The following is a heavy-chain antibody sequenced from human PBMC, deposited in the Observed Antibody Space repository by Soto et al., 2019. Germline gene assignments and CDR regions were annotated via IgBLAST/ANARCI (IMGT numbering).Heavy chain of an antibody. CDR1: GGSISSSNW. CDR3: ARVGYYYDSSGYYFLFDP. Sequence: SETLSLTCAVSGGSISSSNWWSWVRQPPGKGLEWIGEIYHSGSTNYNPSLKSRVTISVDKSKNQFSLKLSSVTAADTAVYYCARVGYYYDSSGYYFLFDPWGQGTLVTVSS. D-gene: IGHD3-22*01. V-gene: IGHV4-4*02. CDR2: IYHSGST. J-gene: IGHJ5*02.